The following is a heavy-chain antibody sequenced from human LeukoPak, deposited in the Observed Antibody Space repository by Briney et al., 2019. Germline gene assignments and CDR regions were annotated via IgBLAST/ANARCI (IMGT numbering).Heavy chain of an antibody. Sequence: GGSLRLSCAASGFTFDDYAMHWVRQAPGKGLEWVSGISWNSGSIGYADSVKGRFTISRDNAKNSLYLQMNSLRAEDTALYYCAKDYLIAAAGTRGMDVWGQGTTVTVSS. V-gene: IGHV3-9*01. J-gene: IGHJ6*02. D-gene: IGHD6-13*01. CDR3: AKDYLIAAAGTRGMDV. CDR1: GFTFDDYA. CDR2: ISWNSGSI.